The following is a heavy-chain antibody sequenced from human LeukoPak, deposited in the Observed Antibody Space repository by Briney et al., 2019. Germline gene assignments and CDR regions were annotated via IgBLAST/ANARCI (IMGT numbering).Heavy chain of an antibody. CDR1: GYTFTSYD. D-gene: IGHD2-8*01. V-gene: IGHV1-8*03. CDR2: MNPNSGNT. Sequence: ASVTVSCKASGYTFTSYDINWVRQATGQGLEWMGWMNPNSGNTGYAQKFQGRVTITRNTSISTAYMELSSLRSEDTAVYYCARGSRNCTNGVCYSGGVRIYYYYMDVWGKGTTVTVSS. CDR3: ARGSRNCTNGVCYSGGVRIYYYYMDV. J-gene: IGHJ6*03.